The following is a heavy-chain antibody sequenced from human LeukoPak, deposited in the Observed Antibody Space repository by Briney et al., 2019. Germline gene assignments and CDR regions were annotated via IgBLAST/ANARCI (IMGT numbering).Heavy chain of an antibody. CDR1: GYSFTSYW. D-gene: IGHD6-13*01. V-gene: IGHV5-51*01. CDR2: IYPGDSDT. Sequence: GESLKICCKTSGYSFTSYWIGWVRQMPGRGLEWMGIIYPGDSDTRYSPSFQGQVTISVDKSISTAYLQWSSLKASDTAMYYCARQSTTAAGGVGPWGQGSQVTVSS. J-gene: IGHJ3*01. CDR3: ARQSTTAAGGVGP.